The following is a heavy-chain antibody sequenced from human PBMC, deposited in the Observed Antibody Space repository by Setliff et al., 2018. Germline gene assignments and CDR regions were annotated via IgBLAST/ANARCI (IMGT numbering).Heavy chain of an antibody. CDR2: VYYSGTA. V-gene: IGHV4-59*01. Sequence: SETLSLTCTVSDGSLSTYYWSWIRQPPGKGLEFIGYVYYSGTANCSPSLRSRLTISVDTSKNQFSLKLRSVTAADTAVYYCARLESLGDLSLYGLWFDHWGQGTLVTVSS. J-gene: IGHJ5*02. CDR1: DGSLSTYY. D-gene: IGHD3-16*02. CDR3: ARLESLGDLSLYGLWFDH.